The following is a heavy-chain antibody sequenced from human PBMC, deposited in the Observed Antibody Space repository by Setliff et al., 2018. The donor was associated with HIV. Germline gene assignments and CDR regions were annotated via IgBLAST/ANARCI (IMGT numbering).Heavy chain of an antibody. CDR2: INHSGST. D-gene: IGHD5-18*01. J-gene: IGHJ2*01. Sequence: SETLSLTCAVYGGSFSGYYWSWIRQPPGKGLEWIGEINHSGSTNYNPSLKSRVTISVDTSKNQFSLRLSSVTAADTAVYYCARAVNQNKAMVYIARWGWYFDLWGRGTLVTVSS. V-gene: IGHV4-34*01. CDR3: ARAVNQNKAMVYIARWGWYFDL. CDR1: GGSFSGYY.